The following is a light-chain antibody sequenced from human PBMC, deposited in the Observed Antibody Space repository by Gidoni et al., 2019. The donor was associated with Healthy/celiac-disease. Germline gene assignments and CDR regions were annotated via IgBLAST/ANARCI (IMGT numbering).Light chain of an antibody. CDR1: QRVSSSY. Sequence: ELVLTQSPGTLSLSPGERATLSCRSSQRVSSSYLAWYQQKPGQAPRLLIYGASSRATGIPDRFSGSGSGTDFTLTISRLEPEDFAVYYCQQYGSSPATFGPGTKVDIK. CDR2: GAS. CDR3: QQYGSSPAT. V-gene: IGKV3-20*01. J-gene: IGKJ3*01.